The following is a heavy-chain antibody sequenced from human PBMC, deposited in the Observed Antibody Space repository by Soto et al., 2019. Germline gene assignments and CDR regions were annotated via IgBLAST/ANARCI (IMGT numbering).Heavy chain of an antibody. CDR2: ISYDGNNK. D-gene: IGHD3-10*02. J-gene: IGHJ3*02. CDR3: VADYVATDTFDN. V-gene: IGHV3-30*03. CDR1: GFTFSSYG. Sequence: VGSLRLSCAASGFTFSSYGMHWVRPAPGKGLEWAAVISYDGNNKYYAESVKGRFTISRDTTKNTLYLQMNSLRPEDTAVYYCVADYVATDTFDNWGRGTMVTVSS.